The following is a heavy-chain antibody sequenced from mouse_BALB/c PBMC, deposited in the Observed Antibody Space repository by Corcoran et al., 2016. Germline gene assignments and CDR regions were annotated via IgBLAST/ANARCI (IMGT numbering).Heavy chain of an antibody. J-gene: IGHJ3*01. Sequence: QIQLVQSGPELKKPGETVKISCKASGYTFTNYGMNLVKQAPGKGLKWMGWINTSTGEPTYADDFKGRFAFSLETSASTAYLQINNLKNEDTATYVCASGGNYGGAYWGQGTLVTVSA. D-gene: IGHD2-1*01. CDR1: GYTFTNYG. CDR3: ASGGNYGGAY. V-gene: IGHV9-3-1*01. CDR2: INTSTGEP.